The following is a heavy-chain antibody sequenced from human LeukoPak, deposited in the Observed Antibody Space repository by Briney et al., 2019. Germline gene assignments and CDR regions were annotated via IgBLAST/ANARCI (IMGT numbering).Heavy chain of an antibody. CDR3: ARDLVVVPAAILLYYYYGMDV. J-gene: IGHJ6*02. Sequence: GGSLRLSCAASGFTFSSYSMNWVRQAPGKGLEWVSSISSSSSYIYYADSVKGRFTISRDNAKNSLYLQMNSLRAEDTAVYYCARDLVVVPAAILLYYYYGMDVWGQGTTVTVSS. D-gene: IGHD2-2*01. V-gene: IGHV3-21*01. CDR2: ISSSSSYI. CDR1: GFTFSSYS.